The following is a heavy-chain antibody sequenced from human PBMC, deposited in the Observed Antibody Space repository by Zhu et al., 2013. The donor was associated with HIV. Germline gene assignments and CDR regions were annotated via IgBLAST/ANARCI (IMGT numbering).Heavy chain of an antibody. CDR2: IIPIFGTA. CDR1: GGTFSSYA. V-gene: IGHV1-69*06. J-gene: IGHJ3*02. D-gene: IGHD2-15*01. CDR3: ARDRAGIVVVVAATHAFDI. Sequence: QVQLVQSGAEVKKPGSSVKVSCKASGGTFSSYAISWVRQAPGQGLEWMGGIIPIFGTANYAQKFQGRVTITADKSTSTAYMELSSLRSEDTAVYYCARDRAGIVVVVAATHAFDIWGQGTMVTVSS.